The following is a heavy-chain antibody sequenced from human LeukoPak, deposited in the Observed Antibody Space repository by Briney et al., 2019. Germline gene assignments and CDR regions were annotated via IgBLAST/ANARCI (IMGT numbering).Heavy chain of an antibody. CDR1: GFTFSSYA. D-gene: IGHD3-22*01. V-gene: IGHV3-23*01. Sequence: GGSLRLSCAASGFTFSSYAMHWVRQAPGKGLEWDSAISGSGGSTYYADSVKGRFTISRDNSKNTLYLQMNSLRAEDTAVYYCAKINDSSGATDYWGQGTLVTVSS. CDR3: AKINDSSGATDY. J-gene: IGHJ4*02. CDR2: ISGSGGST.